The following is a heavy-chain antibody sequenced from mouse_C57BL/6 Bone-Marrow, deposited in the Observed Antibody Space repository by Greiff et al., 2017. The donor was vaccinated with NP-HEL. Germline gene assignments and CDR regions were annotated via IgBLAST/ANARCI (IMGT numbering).Heavy chain of an antibody. CDR1: GYSITSGYY. CDR2: ISYDGST. V-gene: IGHV3-6*01. Sequence: EVKLMESGPGLVKPSQSLSLTCSVTGYSITSGYYWNWIRQFPGNKLEWMGYISYDGSTNYNPSLKNRISITRDTSKNQFFLKLNSVTTEDTATYYCARRGGWLLRDYWGQGTTLTVSS. CDR3: ARRGGWLLRDY. J-gene: IGHJ2*01. D-gene: IGHD2-3*01.